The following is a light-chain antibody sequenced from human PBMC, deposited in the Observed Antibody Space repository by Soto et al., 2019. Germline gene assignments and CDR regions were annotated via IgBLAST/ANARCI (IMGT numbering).Light chain of an antibody. CDR1: QSVGSY. J-gene: IGKJ4*01. Sequence: EIVLTQSPATLSLSPGERATLSCRASQSVGSYLIWYQQKPGQAPRLLIYDASIRATGIPARFTGSGSGTYFTLTLSSLDPEDFAVYYCQQRHNWPPLTFGGGTKVEI. CDR3: QQRHNWPPLT. CDR2: DAS. V-gene: IGKV3-11*01.